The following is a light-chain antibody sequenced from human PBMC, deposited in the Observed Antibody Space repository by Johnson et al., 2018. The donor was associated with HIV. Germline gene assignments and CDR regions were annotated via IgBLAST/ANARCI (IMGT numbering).Light chain of an antibody. CDR1: SSNIGAGYD. CDR3: GTWDSSLRTGF. CDR2: DNN. V-gene: IGLV1-51*01. J-gene: IGLJ1*01. Sequence: QSVLTQPPSVSGAPGQRVTISCTGSSSNIGAGYDVHWYQHFPGTAPQLLIYDNNKRPSGIPGRFSGSKSGTSATLAFTGLQTGDEADYYCGTWDSSLRTGFFGSGTKVTVL.